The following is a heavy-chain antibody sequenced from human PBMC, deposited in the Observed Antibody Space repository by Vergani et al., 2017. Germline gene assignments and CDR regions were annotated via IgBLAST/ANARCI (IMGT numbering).Heavy chain of an antibody. Sequence: QVQLVQSGAEVKKPGASVTVSCKAYGYTLTSYDIHWVRQATGKGLEWMGWMNPNSGNKGYAQKFQGRVNMTSNNSISKAYMELSSLRSVDTAVYYCARVGYCSITSCPIFDYWGQGTLVTVSS. V-gene: IGHV1-8*01. CDR3: ARVGYCSITSCPIFDY. CDR2: MNPNSGNK. J-gene: IGHJ4*02. CDR1: GYTLTSYD. D-gene: IGHD2-2*01.